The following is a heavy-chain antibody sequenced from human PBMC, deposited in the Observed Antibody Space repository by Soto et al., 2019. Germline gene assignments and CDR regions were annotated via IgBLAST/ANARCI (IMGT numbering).Heavy chain of an antibody. V-gene: IGHV4-4*02. CDR2: IFHSGTT. CDR3: ARQLERGGLPEGFEY. D-gene: IGHD3-3*01. CDR1: GGSISSSHW. J-gene: IGHJ4*02. Sequence: QVQLQESGPGLVKPSGTLSLTCAVSGGSISSSHWWSWVRQPPGKGLEWIGGIFHSGTTNSNPSLTSRVTIPVDKSKKQFSLNLSSVTAADTAVDYCARQLERGGLPEGFEYWGQGTLATVSS.